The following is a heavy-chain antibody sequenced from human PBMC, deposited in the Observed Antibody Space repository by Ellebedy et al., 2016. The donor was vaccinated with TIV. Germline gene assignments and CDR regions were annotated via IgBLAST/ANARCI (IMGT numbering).Heavy chain of an antibody. J-gene: IGHJ4*02. CDR2: FSYSGST. V-gene: IGHV4-59*08. CDR1: GGTISSYD. Sequence: MPSETLSLTCSVSGGTISSYDLNWIRQAPGKGLEWTAYFSYSGSTNYNPSLKSRVTISVDTSKNQFSLKLSSVTAADTAVYYCARSHRSGTDYWGQGTLVTVSS. D-gene: IGHD6-19*01. CDR3: ARSHRSGTDY.